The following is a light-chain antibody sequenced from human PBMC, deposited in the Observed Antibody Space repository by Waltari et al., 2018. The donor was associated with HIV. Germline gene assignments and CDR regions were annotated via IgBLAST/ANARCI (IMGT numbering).Light chain of an antibody. CDR2: ANI. CDR3: QSFDSSLTTSGVI. V-gene: IGLV1-40*01. Sequence: QSVLTQPSPVYGAPGQRATISCTGNSSNIGAGYDVHWSQQRQGTAPKLLIYANINRPSGVPDRFSGSTSGSSASLAITGLQAEDEAHYSCQSFDSSLTTSGVIFGGGTKLTVL. J-gene: IGLJ2*01. CDR1: SSNIGAGYD.